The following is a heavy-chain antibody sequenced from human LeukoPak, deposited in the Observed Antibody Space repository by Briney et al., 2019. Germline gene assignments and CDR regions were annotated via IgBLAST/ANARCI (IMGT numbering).Heavy chain of an antibody. J-gene: IGHJ4*02. V-gene: IGHV4-59*01. CDR1: GGSISSYY. CDR3: ASLAWLGHPFDY. D-gene: IGHD6-19*01. Sequence: SETLSLTCTVSGGSISSYYWSWIRQPPGKGLEWIGYIYYSGSTNYNPSLKSRVTISVDTSKNQFSLKLSSVTAADTAVYYCASLAWLGHPFDYWGQGTLVTVSS. CDR2: IYYSGST.